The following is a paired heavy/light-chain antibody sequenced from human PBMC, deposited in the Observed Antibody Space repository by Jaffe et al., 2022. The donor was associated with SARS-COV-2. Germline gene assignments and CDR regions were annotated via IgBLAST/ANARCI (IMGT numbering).Heavy chain of an antibody. J-gene: IGHJ4*02. CDR2: IYTSGST. V-gene: IGHV4-61*02. D-gene: IGHD4-4*01. CDR3: ARGGDFYSNPFDY. CDR1: GGSISSGSYY. Sequence: QVQLQESGPGLVKPSQTLSLTCTVSGGSISSGSYYWSWVRQPAGKGLEWIGRIYTSGSTNYNPSLKSRVTISVDTSRNQFSLNLNSVTAADTAVYYCARGGDFYSNPFDYWGQGTLVTVSS.
Light chain of an antibody. CDR3: QQANSFPIT. CDR1: QVISIW. J-gene: IGKJ5*01. V-gene: IGKV1-12*01. Sequence: DIQMTQSPSSVSASVGDRVTITCRASQVISIWLAWYQQKPGKAPKLLIYAASSLQSGVPSRFSGSGSGTDFTLTINSLQPEDFATYYCQQANSFPITFGQGTRLEIK. CDR2: AAS.